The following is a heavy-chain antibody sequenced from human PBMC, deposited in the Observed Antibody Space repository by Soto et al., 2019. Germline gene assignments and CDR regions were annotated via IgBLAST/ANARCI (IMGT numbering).Heavy chain of an antibody. D-gene: IGHD4-4*01. Sequence: HPGGSLRLSCAASGFTFSSYAMSWVRQAPGKGLEWVSAISGSGGSTYYADSVKGRFTISRDNSKNTLYLQMNSLRAEDTAVYYCAKDPGPSNYPYYFDYWGQGTLVTVSS. V-gene: IGHV3-23*01. CDR1: GFTFSSYA. CDR2: ISGSGGST. CDR3: AKDPGPSNYPYYFDY. J-gene: IGHJ4*02.